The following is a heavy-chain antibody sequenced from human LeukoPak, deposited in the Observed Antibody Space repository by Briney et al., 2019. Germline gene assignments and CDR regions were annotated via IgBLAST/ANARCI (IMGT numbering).Heavy chain of an antibody. CDR3: ARSPKGSSGWYSGYFQH. CDR1: GYTFTSYG. V-gene: IGHV1-18*01. Sequence: ASVKVSCKASGYTFTSYGISWVRQAPGRGLEWMGWISAYNGNTNYAQKLQGRVTMTTDTSTSTAYMELRSLRSDDTAVYYCARSPKGSSGWYSGYFQHWGQGTLVTVSS. D-gene: IGHD6-19*01. CDR2: ISAYNGNT. J-gene: IGHJ1*01.